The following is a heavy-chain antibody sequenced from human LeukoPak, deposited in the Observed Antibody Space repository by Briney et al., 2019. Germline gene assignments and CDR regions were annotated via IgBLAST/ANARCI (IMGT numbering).Heavy chain of an antibody. CDR2: ISYDGSKK. J-gene: IGHJ6*02. V-gene: IGHV3-30*18. CDR1: GFTFSRYG. CDR3: AKALICSGGSCYSYYYYGVDV. Sequence: GGSLRLSCAASGFTFSRYGMHWVRQAPGKGLEWVAVISYDGSKKYYADSVKGRLTISRDNSKNTLYLQMNSLRAEDTAVYYCAKALICSGGSCYSYYYYGVDVWGQGTTVTVSS. D-gene: IGHD2-15*01.